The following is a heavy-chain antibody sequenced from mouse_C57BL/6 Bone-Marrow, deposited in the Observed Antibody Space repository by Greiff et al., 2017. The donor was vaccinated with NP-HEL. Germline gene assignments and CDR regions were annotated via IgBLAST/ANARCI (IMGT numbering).Heavy chain of an antibody. CDR3: GGHGRWDGGGCDPTRAMDY. V-gene: IGHV1-62-2*01. J-gene: IGHJ4*01. CDR1: GYTFTEYT. Sequence: QVQLQQSGAELVKPGASVKLSCKASGYTFTEYTIHWVKQRSGQGLEWIGWFYPGSGSIKYNEKFKDKATLTADKSSSTVYMALSSMTSEDSAVYFCGGHGRWDGGGCDPTRAMDYWGQGTSVTVSS. CDR2: FYPGSGSI. D-gene: IGHD4-1*01.